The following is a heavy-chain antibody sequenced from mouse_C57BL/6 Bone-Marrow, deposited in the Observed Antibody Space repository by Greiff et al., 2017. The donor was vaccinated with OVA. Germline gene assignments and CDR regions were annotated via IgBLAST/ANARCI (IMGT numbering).Heavy chain of an antibody. CDR3: TRCKGNLYAMDY. J-gene: IGHJ4*01. D-gene: IGHD2-1*01. Sequence: QVQLQQSGAELVRPGASVTLSCKASGYTFTDYEMHWVKQTPVHGLEWIGAIDPETGGTAYNQKFKGKAILTADKSSSTAYMELRSLTSEDSAVYYCTRCKGNLYAMDYWGQGTSVTVSS. V-gene: IGHV1-15*01. CDR1: GYTFTDYE. CDR2: IDPETGGT.